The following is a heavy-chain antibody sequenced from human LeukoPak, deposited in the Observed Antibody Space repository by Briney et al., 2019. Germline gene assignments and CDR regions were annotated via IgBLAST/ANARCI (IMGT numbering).Heavy chain of an antibody. D-gene: IGHD1-14*01. Sequence: GGSLRLSCAASGFTFSTYAMSWVRQAPGKGLEWVSGLTGGSGGTSYADSVKGRFTISRDTCKNTLYLQMNSPTPQDMAVYYCAKEKGAVTGTFDYWGQGTLVTVSS. CDR2: LTGGSGGT. V-gene: IGHV3-23*01. J-gene: IGHJ4*02. CDR3: AKEKGAVTGTFDY. CDR1: GFTFSTYA.